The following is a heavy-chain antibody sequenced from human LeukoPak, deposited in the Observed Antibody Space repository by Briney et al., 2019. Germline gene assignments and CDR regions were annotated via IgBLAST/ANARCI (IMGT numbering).Heavy chain of an antibody. CDR2: IIPIFGTA. CDR1: GGTFSSYA. CDR3: ARGITVTTAWISNWFDP. D-gene: IGHD4-11*01. V-gene: IGHV1-69*05. Sequence: ASVKVSCKASGGTFSSYAISWVRQAPGQGLEWMGGIIPIFGTANYAQKFQGRVTITTDESTSTAYMELSSLRSEDTAVYYCARGITVTTAWISNWFDPWGQGTLVTVSS. J-gene: IGHJ5*02.